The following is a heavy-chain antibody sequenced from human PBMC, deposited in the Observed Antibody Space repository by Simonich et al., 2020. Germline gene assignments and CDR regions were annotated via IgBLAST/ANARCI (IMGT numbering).Heavy chain of an antibody. Sequence: EVQLLESGGGLVQPGGSLRLSCAASGFTFSSYALSWVRQGPGKGREWVSAIGGSGGSTYYADSVKGRFTISRDNSKNTLYLQMNSLRAEDTAVYYCATYYFDYWGQGTLVTVSS. CDR1: GFTFSSYA. J-gene: IGHJ4*02. V-gene: IGHV3-23*01. CDR3: ATYYFDY. CDR2: IGGSGGST.